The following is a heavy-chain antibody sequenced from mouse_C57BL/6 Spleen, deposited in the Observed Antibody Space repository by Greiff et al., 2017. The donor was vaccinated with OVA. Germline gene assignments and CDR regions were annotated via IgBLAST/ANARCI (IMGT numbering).Heavy chain of an antibody. V-gene: IGHV1-50*01. CDR3: ARRYGSSTVYAMDY. Sequence: QVHVKQPGAELVKPGASVKLSCKASGYTFTSYWMQWVKQRPGQGLEWIGEIDPSDSYTNYNQKFKGKATLTVDTSSSTAYMQLSSLTSEDSAVYYCARRYGSSTVYAMDYWGQGTSVTVSS. CDR1: GYTFTSYW. D-gene: IGHD1-1*01. CDR2: IDPSDSYT. J-gene: IGHJ4*01.